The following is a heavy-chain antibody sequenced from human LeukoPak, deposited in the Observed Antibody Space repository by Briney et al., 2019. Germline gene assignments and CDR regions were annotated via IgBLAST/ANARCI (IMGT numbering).Heavy chain of an antibody. CDR1: GFTFGDYG. V-gene: IGHV3-20*04. CDR2: INRNCGST. CDR3: ARGFRNGPFDC. D-gene: IGHD2-8*01. J-gene: IGHJ4*02. Sequence: PGGSLRLSCEASGFTFGDYGMSWVRQPPGKGLEWVSGINRNCGSTDCADSVKGRFTISSDNAKNSHFLQMNSLRVDDTALYYCARGFRNGPFDCWGQGTLVTVSS.